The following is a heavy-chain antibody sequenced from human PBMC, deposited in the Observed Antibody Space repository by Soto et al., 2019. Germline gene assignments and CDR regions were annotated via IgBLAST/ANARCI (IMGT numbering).Heavy chain of an antibody. CDR3: ARVAWAPATNYYFDY. Sequence: GGSLRLSCAASGFTFSSYSMNWVRQAPGKGLEWVSYISSSSSTIYYADSVKGRFTISRDNAKNSLYLQMNSLRDEDTAVYYCARVAWAPATNYYFDYWGQGTLVTVSS. CDR2: ISSSSSTI. V-gene: IGHV3-48*02. CDR1: GFTFSSYS. J-gene: IGHJ4*02. D-gene: IGHD1-1*01.